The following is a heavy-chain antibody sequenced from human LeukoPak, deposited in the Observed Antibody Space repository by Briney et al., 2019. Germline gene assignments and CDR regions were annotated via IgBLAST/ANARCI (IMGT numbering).Heavy chain of an antibody. Sequence: SETLSLTCTVSGGSISSYYWSWIRQPAGKGLEWIGRIYTSGSTNYNPSLKSRVTMSIDTSKNQFSLKLSSVTAADTAVYYCARVRYSRSSYWFDPWGQGTLVTVSS. V-gene: IGHV4-4*07. CDR2: IYTSGST. D-gene: IGHD6-6*01. CDR1: GGSISSYY. CDR3: ARVRYSRSSYWFDP. J-gene: IGHJ5*02.